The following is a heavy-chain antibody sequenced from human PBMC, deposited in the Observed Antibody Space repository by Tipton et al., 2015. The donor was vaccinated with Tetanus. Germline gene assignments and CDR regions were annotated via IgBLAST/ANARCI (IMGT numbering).Heavy chain of an antibody. D-gene: IGHD3-16*01. CDR3: ARPLTSVAFGGFAFDV. V-gene: IGHV5-51*01. Sequence: QLVQSGAEVKKPGESLKISCKGSGYSFASFWVGWVRQMPGKGLEWMGIIYPGGSYSTYSPSFEGQVTISVDRSIDTAYLQWSSRKASDTAIYYCARPLTSVAFGGFAFDVWGQGTTVTVSS. CDR2: IYPGGSYS. J-gene: IGHJ3*01. CDR1: GYSFASFW.